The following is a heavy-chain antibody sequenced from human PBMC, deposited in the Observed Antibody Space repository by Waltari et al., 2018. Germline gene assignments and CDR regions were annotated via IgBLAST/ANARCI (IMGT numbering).Heavy chain of an antibody. CDR2: INPNMGGT. Sequence: QVQLVQSGAEVKKPGASVKVSCKASGYTFTGYYMHWVRQAPGQGLEWMGWINPNMGGTNDAQKFQVRVTMTRDTSISTAYMELSRLRSDDTAVYYCAREGGDYGDYYYYMDVWGKGTTVTVSS. CDR1: GYTFTGYY. D-gene: IGHD4-17*01. V-gene: IGHV1-2*02. J-gene: IGHJ6*03. CDR3: AREGGDYGDYYYYMDV.